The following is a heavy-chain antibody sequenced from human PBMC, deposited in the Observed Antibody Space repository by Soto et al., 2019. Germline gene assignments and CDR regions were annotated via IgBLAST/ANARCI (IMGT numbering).Heavy chain of an antibody. Sequence: ASVKVSCKASGFTFISSAVQWVRQARGQRLEWIGWIVVGSGNTNYAQKFQERVTITRDMSTDTVYMEMSSLRSEDTAVYYCARTLGPFGEVMLFDPWGQGTLVTVSS. J-gene: IGHJ5*02. V-gene: IGHV1-58*01. CDR3: ARTLGPFGEVMLFDP. CDR1: GFTFISSA. D-gene: IGHD3-3*01. CDR2: IVVGSGNT.